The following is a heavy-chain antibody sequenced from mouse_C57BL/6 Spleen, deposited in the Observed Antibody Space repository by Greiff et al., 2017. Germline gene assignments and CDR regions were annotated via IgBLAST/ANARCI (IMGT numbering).Heavy chain of an antibody. CDR1: GYTFTSYW. D-gene: IGHD1-1*01. CDR3: ARRDGSSYWYFDV. J-gene: IGHJ1*03. CDR2: IHPNSGST. V-gene: IGHV1-64*01. Sequence: VKLQESGAELVKPGASVKLSCKASGYTFTSYWMHWVKQRPGQCLEWIGMIHPNSGSTNYNEKFKSKATLTVDKSSSTAYMQLSSLTSEDSAVYYCARRDGSSYWYFDVWGTGTTVTVSS.